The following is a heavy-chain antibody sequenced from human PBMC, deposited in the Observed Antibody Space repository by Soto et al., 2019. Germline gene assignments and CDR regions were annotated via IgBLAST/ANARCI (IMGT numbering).Heavy chain of an antibody. Sequence: GSLRLSCAASGCTFSSYGMHWVRQAPGKGLEWVAVISYDGSNKYYADSVKGRFTISRDNSKNTLYLQMNSLRAEDTAVYYCAKSSGVADPGDYWGTGNLVTVSS. CDR3: AKSSGVADPGDY. D-gene: IGHD6-19*01. V-gene: IGHV3-30*18. CDR2: ISYDGSNK. CDR1: GCTFSSYG. J-gene: IGHJ4*02.